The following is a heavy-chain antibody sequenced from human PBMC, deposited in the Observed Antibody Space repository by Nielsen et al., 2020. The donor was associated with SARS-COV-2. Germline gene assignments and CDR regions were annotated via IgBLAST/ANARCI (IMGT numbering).Heavy chain of an antibody. CDR3: AKSQVGIGQWLGY. D-gene: IGHD6-19*01. V-gene: IGHV3-30*18. J-gene: IGHJ4*02. CDR2: ISYDGSNK. Sequence: GGSLTLSCAASGFTSSSYGMHWVRQAPGKGPEWVAVISYDGSNKYYADSLKGRFTISRDNSKNTLYLQMNSLRAEDTAVYYCAKSQVGIGQWLGYLGQGTLVTVSS. CDR1: GFTSSSYG.